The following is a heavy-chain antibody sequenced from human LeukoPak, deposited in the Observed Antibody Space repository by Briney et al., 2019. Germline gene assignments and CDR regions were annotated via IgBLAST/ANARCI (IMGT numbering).Heavy chain of an antibody. D-gene: IGHD3-10*01. V-gene: IGHV4-59*01. J-gene: IGHJ5*02. CDR1: GGSISSYY. Sequence: SETLSLTCTVSGGSISSYYWSWIRQPPGKGLEWIGYIYYSGSTNYNPSLKSRVTISVDTSKNQFSLKLSSVTAADTAVYYCARVITMVRGVIISSRSYNWFDPWGQGTLVTVSS. CDR3: ARVITMVRGVIISSRSYNWFDP. CDR2: IYYSGST.